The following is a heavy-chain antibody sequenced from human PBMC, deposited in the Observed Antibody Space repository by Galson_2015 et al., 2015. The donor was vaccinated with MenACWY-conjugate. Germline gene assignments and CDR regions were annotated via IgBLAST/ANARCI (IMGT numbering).Heavy chain of an antibody. Sequence: SLRLSCAASGFTFSTYRMNWVRQAPGKGLEWVSYISSSSSTIYYADSVKGRFTISRDNAKNSLYLQMNTLRDEDTAVYYCARVPGYSHGYFDYWGQGTLVTVSS. J-gene: IGHJ4*02. V-gene: IGHV3-48*02. CDR2: ISSSSSTI. CDR3: ARVPGYSHGYFDY. D-gene: IGHD5-18*01. CDR1: GFTFSTYR.